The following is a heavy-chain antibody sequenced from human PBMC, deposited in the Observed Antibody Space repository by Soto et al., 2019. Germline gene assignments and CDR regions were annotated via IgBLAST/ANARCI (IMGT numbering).Heavy chain of an antibody. CDR2: INHSGST. CDR1: GGSFSGYY. Sequence: SETLSLTCAVYGGSFSGYYWSWIRQPPGKGLEWIGEINHSGSTNYNPSLKSRVTISVDTSKNQFSLKLSSVTAADTAVYYCSRGQDPLLWFGDLHRYYYCYGMDVWGQGTTVT. CDR3: SRGQDPLLWFGDLHRYYYCYGMDV. D-gene: IGHD3-10*01. J-gene: IGHJ6*02. V-gene: IGHV4-34*01.